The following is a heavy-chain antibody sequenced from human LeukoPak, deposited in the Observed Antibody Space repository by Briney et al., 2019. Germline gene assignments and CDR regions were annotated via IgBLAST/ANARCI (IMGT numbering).Heavy chain of an antibody. V-gene: IGHV4-34*01. CDR2: INHSGST. CDR1: GGSFSGYY. Sequence: SETLSLTCAVYGGSFSGYYWSWIRQPPGKGLEWIGEINHSGSTNYNPSLKSRVTISVDTSKNQFSLKLSSVTAADTAVYYCARRRALFGVIDYWGQGTPVTVSS. CDR3: ARRRALFGVIDY. J-gene: IGHJ4*02. D-gene: IGHD3-10*02.